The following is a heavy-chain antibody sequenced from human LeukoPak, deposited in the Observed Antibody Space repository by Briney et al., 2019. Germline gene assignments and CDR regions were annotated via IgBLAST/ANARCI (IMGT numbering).Heavy chain of an antibody. CDR1: GYDFTTYW. J-gene: IGHJ5*02. Sequence: GESLKISCKISGYDFTTYWIGWVRQMPGKGLECMGIIWPGDSDTRYSPSFQGQVTISADKTISTVYLQWSSLKVSDTAIYYCARRGRGDWFDPWGEGTLVTVSS. V-gene: IGHV5-51*01. D-gene: IGHD1-26*01. CDR2: IWPGDSDT. CDR3: ARRGRGDWFDP.